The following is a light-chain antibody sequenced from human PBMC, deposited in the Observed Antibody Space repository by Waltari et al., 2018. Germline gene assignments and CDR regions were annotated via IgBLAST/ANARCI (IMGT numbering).Light chain of an antibody. CDR3: QHYVRLPAT. CDR2: ASS. J-gene: IGKJ1*01. Sequence: EIVLTQSPGTLSLYPGERATLSFRAGQGVGRSLAWYQQKPGQAPWLLIFASSSRATGIPDRFSGSGSGTDFSLSISRLEPEDLAVYYCQHYVRLPATFGQGTKVEIK. V-gene: IGKV3-20*01. CDR1: QGVGRS.